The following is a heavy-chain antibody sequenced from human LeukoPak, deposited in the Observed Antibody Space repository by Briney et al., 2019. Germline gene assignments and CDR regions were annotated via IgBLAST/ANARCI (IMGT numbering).Heavy chain of an antibody. V-gene: IGHV3-7*03. Sequence: GGSLRLSCAASGITFSRFWMSWVRQAPGKGLQWVANINQDGSEKHYVDSVKGRFTISRDNSKNTLYLQMNSLRAEDTAVYYCANDLTRAVYSAYDFVPNLGNWGQGTLVTVSS. CDR2: INQDGSEK. CDR1: GITFSRFW. D-gene: IGHD5-12*01. J-gene: IGHJ4*02. CDR3: ANDLTRAVYSAYDFVPNLGN.